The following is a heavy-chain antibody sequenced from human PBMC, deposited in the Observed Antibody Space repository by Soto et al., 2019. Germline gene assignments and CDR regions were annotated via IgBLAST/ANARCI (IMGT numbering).Heavy chain of an antibody. D-gene: IGHD2-2*01. CDR2: IEHSGSS. CDR1: GGFISSGDYY. CDR3: AREVVPATVDFYYYYIDF. Sequence: QVQLQESGPGLVKPSQTLSLTCTVSGGFISSGDYYWNWIRQLPGKGLEWIGYIEHSGSSFYNPSLTGRVALALDTSKNQFSLKLNSVTAADPAVYYCAREVVPATVDFYYYYIDFWGKGTTVTVSS. J-gene: IGHJ6*03. V-gene: IGHV4-31*03.